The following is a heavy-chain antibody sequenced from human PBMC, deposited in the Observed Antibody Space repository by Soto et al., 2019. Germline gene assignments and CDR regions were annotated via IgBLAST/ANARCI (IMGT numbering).Heavy chain of an antibody. V-gene: IGHV3-13*05. Sequence: EVQVVESGGGVVEPGGSLRLSCAASGFTLSAYDMHWVRQAEGKGLEWVSALGAADDPYYLVSVKGRFTISRENAKNSLYLQMNNLRAGDTVVYYCARAYSGRLPRRADYYYAMDVWGQGTTVSVSS. CDR1: GFTLSAYD. D-gene: IGHD2-15*01. J-gene: IGHJ6*02. CDR3: ARAYSGRLPRRADYYYAMDV. CDR2: LGAADDP.